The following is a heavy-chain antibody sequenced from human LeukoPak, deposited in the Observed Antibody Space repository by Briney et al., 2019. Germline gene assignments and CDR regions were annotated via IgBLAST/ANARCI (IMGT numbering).Heavy chain of an antibody. Sequence: GGSLRLSCAASGLTFSTYNMNWVRQAPGKGLEWVSSISTSGSSTFYADSMKGRFTISRDNAKSSLYLQMSSLRAEDTAAYYCAREPGNNGDLDYWGQGTLVTVSS. V-gene: IGHV3-21*01. J-gene: IGHJ4*02. D-gene: IGHD4-17*01. CDR2: ISTSGSST. CDR3: AREPGNNGDLDY. CDR1: GLTFSTYN.